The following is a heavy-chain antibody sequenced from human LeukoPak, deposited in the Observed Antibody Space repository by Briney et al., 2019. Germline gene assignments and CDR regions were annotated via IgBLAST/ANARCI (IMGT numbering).Heavy chain of an antibody. J-gene: IGHJ6*02. CDR2: ISAYNGNT. CDR3: ATDRKRIAVAGTGYYGMDV. V-gene: IGHV1-18*01. Sequence: ASVKVSCKASGYTFTSYGISWVRQAPGQGLEWMGWISAYNGNTIYAQKFQGRVTMTEDTSTDTAYMELSSLRSEDTAVYYCATDRKRIAVAGTGYYGMDVWGQGTTVTVSS. CDR1: GYTFTSYG. D-gene: IGHD6-19*01.